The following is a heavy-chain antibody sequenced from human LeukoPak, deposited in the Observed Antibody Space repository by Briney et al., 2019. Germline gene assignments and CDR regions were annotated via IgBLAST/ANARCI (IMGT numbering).Heavy chain of an antibody. Sequence: GGSLRLSCAASGFTFSSYGMNWVRQAPGKGLEWVSSISSSSSYIYYADSVKGRFTISRDNAKNSLYLQMNSLRAEDTAVYYCARGSVPLFDYWGQGTLVTVSS. CDR2: ISSSSSYI. CDR3: ARGSVPLFDY. V-gene: IGHV3-21*01. J-gene: IGHJ4*02. CDR1: GFTFSSYG. D-gene: IGHD3-10*02.